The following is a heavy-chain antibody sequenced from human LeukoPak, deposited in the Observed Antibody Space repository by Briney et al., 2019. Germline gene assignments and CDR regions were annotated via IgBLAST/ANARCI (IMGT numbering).Heavy chain of an antibody. D-gene: IGHD6-13*01. CDR1: GYTFTGYY. CDR3: ARDRPPRYSSSWYGPPPRDRATFFDY. CDR2: INSYSGGY. Sequence: GASVKVSCKASGYTFTGYYMHWVRQAPGQGLEWMGWINSYSGGYNYAQKFQGRVTMTRDTSISTAYMELSRLRSDDTAVYYCARDRPPRYSSSWYGPPPRDRATFFDYWGQGTLVTVSS. V-gene: IGHV1-2*02. J-gene: IGHJ4*02.